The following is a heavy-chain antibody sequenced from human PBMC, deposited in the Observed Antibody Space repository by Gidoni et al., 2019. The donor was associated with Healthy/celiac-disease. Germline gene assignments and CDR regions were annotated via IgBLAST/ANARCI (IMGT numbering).Heavy chain of an antibody. CDR2: IYYSGST. Sequence: LVKPSETLSLTCTVSGGSISSSSYYWGWIRQPPGKGLEWIGSIYYSGSTYYNPSLKSRVTISVDTSKNQFSLKLSSVTAAYTAVYYCARRLRRVVAATLYYYYGMDVWGQGTTVTVSS. CDR1: GGSISSSSYY. V-gene: IGHV4-39*01. D-gene: IGHD2-15*01. J-gene: IGHJ6*02. CDR3: ARRLRRVVAATLYYYYGMDV.